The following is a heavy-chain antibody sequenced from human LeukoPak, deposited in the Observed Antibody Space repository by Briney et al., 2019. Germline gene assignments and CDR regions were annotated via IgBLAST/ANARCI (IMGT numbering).Heavy chain of an antibody. J-gene: IGHJ4*02. Sequence: SETLSLTCTVSGGSISSCSYHWRWLPQPPGMGLEGISSLYYTGNTYYNPSLKSPVTMSVDTSKNQFSLRLSSLTAADTAVYYCARVHISGWLDYWGQGTLVTVSS. D-gene: IGHD6-19*01. CDR2: LYYTGNT. V-gene: IGHV4-39*07. CDR1: GGSISSCSYH. CDR3: ARVHISGWLDY.